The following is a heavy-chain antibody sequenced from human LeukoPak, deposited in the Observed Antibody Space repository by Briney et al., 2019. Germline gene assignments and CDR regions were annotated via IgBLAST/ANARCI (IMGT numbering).Heavy chain of an antibody. Sequence: GASVKVSCKASGYTFTGYYMHRVRQAPGQGLEWMGWINPNSGGTNYAQKFQGRVTMTRDTSISTAYMELSRLRSDDTAVYYCARARYNYDSSGYYPFYFDYWGQGTLVTVSS. CDR1: GYTFTGYY. CDR3: ARARYNYDSSGYYPFYFDY. CDR2: INPNSGGT. J-gene: IGHJ4*02. D-gene: IGHD3-22*01. V-gene: IGHV1-2*02.